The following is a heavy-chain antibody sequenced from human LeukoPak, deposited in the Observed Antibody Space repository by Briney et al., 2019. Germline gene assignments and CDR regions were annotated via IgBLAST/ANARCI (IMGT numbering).Heavy chain of an antibody. J-gene: IGHJ4*02. D-gene: IGHD5-12*01. CDR1: GYTFSDYD. V-gene: IGHV1-8*01. CDR2: MNPNSGNT. CDR3: ARNSGLADY. Sequence: ASVKVSCKASGYTFSDYDISWVRQATGQGLQWMGWMNPNSGNTGYAEKFQGRVTMTRDTSTNTAYMELTSLTSEDTAVYYCARNSGLADYWGPGTLVTVAS.